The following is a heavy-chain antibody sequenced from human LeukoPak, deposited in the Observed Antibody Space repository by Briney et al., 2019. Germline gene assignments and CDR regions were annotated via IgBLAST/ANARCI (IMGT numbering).Heavy chain of an antibody. CDR1: GFTVSSNY. J-gene: IGHJ2*01. CDR3: ATSPATGNIYFDL. D-gene: IGHD6-13*01. CDR2: LYSGGNT. Sequence: PGGSLRLSCAASGFTVSSNYMGWVRQAPGKGLECVSVLYSGGNTYYADSVKGRFTISRDNSKNTLYLQMNSLRAEDTAVYYCATSPATGNIYFDLWGRGTLVTVSS. V-gene: IGHV3-66*01.